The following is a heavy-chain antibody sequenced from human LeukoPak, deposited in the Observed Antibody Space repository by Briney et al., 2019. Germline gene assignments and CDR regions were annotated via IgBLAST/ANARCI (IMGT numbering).Heavy chain of an antibody. V-gene: IGHV3-64*04. CDR2: ISDSGGST. D-gene: IGHD4-17*01. CDR1: GFPFSSYA. Sequence: GGSLRLSCSASGFPFSSYAMHWVRQAPGKGLEYVSAISDSGGSTYYADSVKGRFTISRDNSKNTLYLQMNSLRAEDTAVYYCAKGKGVTTFLDYWGQGALVTVSS. J-gene: IGHJ4*02. CDR3: AKGKGVTTFLDY.